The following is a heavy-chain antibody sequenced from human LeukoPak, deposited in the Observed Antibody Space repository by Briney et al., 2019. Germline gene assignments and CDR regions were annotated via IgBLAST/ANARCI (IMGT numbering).Heavy chain of an antibody. CDR2: ISSSSSYI. D-gene: IGHD3-22*01. CDR1: GFTFSSYN. CDR3: ARTYYYDSSGYREDWFDP. V-gene: IGHV3-21*01. Sequence: GGSLRLSCAASGFTFSSYNMNWVRQAPGKGLEWVSSISSSSSYIYYADSVKGRFTISRDNAKNSLYLQMNSLRAEDTAVYYCARTYYYDSSGYREDWFDPWGQGTLVTVSS. J-gene: IGHJ5*02.